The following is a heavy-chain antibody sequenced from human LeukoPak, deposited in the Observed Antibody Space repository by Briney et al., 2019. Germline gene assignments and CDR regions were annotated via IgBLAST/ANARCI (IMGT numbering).Heavy chain of an antibody. Sequence: SETLSLTCAVYGGSFSGYYWSWIRQPPGKGLEWIGEINHSGSTNYNPSLKSRVTISVDTSKNQFSLKLSSLTAADTAVYYCARVLFGDIVVVPEYYFDYWGQGTLVTVSS. V-gene: IGHV4-34*01. CDR3: ARVLFGDIVVVPEYYFDY. D-gene: IGHD2-2*01. J-gene: IGHJ4*02. CDR2: INHSGST. CDR1: GGSFSGYY.